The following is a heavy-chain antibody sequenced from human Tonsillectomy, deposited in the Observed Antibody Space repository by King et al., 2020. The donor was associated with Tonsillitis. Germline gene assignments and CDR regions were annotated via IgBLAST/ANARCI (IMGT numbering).Heavy chain of an antibody. D-gene: IGHD6-13*01. Sequence: VQLVESGGGLVQPGGSLRLSCAASGFTFSSYWMSWVRQAPGKGLEWVANIKQDGSEKYYVDSVKGRFTISRDNAKNSLYLQMNSLRAEDMAVYYCARDADSWILRHYYYYGMDVWGQGATVPVPS. V-gene: IGHV3-7*03. J-gene: IGHJ6*02. CDR3: ARDADSWILRHYYYYGMDV. CDR1: GFTFSSYW. CDR2: IKQDGSEK.